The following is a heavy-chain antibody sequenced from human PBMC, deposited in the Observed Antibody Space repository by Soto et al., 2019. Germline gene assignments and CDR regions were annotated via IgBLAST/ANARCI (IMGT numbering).Heavy chain of an antibody. Sequence: EVQVLESGGGLVQPGGSLRLSCAASGFTISSSAMTWVRQAPGKGLEWISSISGDGKATYYADSVKGRFTISRDSSKTTLYLQMNGLRFEDTATYFCAKITRSWGRGTLVTVAS. CDR1: GFTISSSA. CDR3: AKITRS. CDR2: ISGDGKAT. J-gene: IGHJ5*02. D-gene: IGHD3-3*01. V-gene: IGHV3-23*01.